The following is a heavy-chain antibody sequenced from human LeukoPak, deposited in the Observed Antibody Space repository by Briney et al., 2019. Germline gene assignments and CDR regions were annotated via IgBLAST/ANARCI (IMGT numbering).Heavy chain of an antibody. CDR3: ARLTSRAFDY. Sequence: GSLRLSCAASGFTFSSYAMSWIRQPPGKGLEWIGEINPSGSTNYNPSLKSRVTISVDTSKNQFSLKLSSVTAADTAVYYCARLTSRAFDYWGQGTLVTVSS. J-gene: IGHJ4*02. CDR2: INPSGST. CDR1: GFTFSSYA. V-gene: IGHV4-34*01.